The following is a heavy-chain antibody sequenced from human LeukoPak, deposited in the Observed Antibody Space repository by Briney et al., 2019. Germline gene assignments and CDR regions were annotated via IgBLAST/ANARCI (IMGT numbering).Heavy chain of an antibody. CDR1: GGSISSGDYY. CDR2: IYYSGST. V-gene: IGHV4-30-4*01. CDR3: ARGGYTAYYYGMDV. J-gene: IGHJ6*02. Sequence: PSQTLSLTCTVSGGSISSGDYYWSWIRQPPGKCLEWIGYIYYSGSTYYNPSLKSRVTISVDTSKNQFSLKLSSVTAADTAVYYCARGGYTAYYYGMDVWGQGTTVTVSS. D-gene: IGHD5-18*01.